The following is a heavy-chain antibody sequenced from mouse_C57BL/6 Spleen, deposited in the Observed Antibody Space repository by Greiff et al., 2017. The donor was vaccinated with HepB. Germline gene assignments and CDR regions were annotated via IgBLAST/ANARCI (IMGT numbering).Heavy chain of an antibody. CDR2: IDPEDGDT. D-gene: IGHD2-3*01. J-gene: IGHJ4*01. V-gene: IGHV14-1*01. Sequence: VQLQQSGAELVRPGASVKLSCTASGFNIKDYYMHWVKQRPEQGLEWIGRIDPEDGDTEYAAKFQGKATMTADTSSNTAYLQLSSLTSEDAAVYYCTPLCRHRAVDCWGQGTTVTVSS. CDR1: GFNIKDYY. CDR3: TPLCRHRAVDC.